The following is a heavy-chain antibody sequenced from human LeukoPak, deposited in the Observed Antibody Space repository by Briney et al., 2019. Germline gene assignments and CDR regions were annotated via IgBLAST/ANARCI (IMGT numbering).Heavy chain of an antibody. J-gene: IGHJ5*02. CDR3: ARSGGLALLWFGKQRPKYNWFDP. CDR1: GGSVSGYY. D-gene: IGHD3-10*01. Sequence: PSETLSLTCTVSGGSVSGYYWSWIRQPPGKGLEWIGEINHSGSTNYNPSLKSRVTISVDTSKNQFSLKLSSVTAADTAVYYCARSGGLALLWFGKQRPKYNWFDPWGQGTLVTVSS. CDR2: INHSGST. V-gene: IGHV4-34*01.